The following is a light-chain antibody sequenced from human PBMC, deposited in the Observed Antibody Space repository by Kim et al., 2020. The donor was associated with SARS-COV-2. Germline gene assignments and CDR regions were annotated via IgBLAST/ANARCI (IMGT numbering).Light chain of an antibody. CDR3: QAWDSSTEV. Sequence: GPPGQTASITCSGDKWGDKYACWYQQKPGQSPVLVIYQDSKRPSGIPELFSGSNSGNTATLTISGTPAMDEADYYCQAWDSSTEVFGTGTKVTVL. V-gene: IGLV3-1*01. CDR2: QDS. J-gene: IGLJ1*01. CDR1: KWGDKY.